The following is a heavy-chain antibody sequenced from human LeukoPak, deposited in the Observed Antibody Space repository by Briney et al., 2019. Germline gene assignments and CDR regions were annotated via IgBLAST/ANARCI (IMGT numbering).Heavy chain of an antibody. CDR2: ISGSGSTT. D-gene: IGHD6-19*01. Sequence: PGGSLRLSCVASGFTFSSYAVSWVRQAPGKGLEWVSTISGSGSTTYYADSVKGRVTISRDNYKNTLYLQMNSLRAEDTAVYCCAKAGYSSGWYAPDYWGQGTLVTVSS. V-gene: IGHV3-23*01. J-gene: IGHJ4*02. CDR1: GFTFSSYA. CDR3: AKAGYSSGWYAPDY.